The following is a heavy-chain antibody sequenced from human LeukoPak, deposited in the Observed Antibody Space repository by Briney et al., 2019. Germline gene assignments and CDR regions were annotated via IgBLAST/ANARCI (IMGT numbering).Heavy chain of an antibody. J-gene: IGHJ4*02. Sequence: GGSLRLSCAPSGFTFSSYGMHWVRQAPGKGLEWVAVIWYDGSNKYYADSVKGRFTISRDNPKNTLYLQMNSLRAEDTAVYYCAKSGIAAAGSAEDYWGQGTLVTVSS. V-gene: IGHV3-30*02. CDR1: GFTFSSYG. CDR2: IWYDGSNK. CDR3: AKSGIAAAGSAEDY. D-gene: IGHD6-13*01.